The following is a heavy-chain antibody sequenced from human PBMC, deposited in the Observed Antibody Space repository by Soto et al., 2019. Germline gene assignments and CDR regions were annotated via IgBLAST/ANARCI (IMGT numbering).Heavy chain of an antibody. Sequence: PSETLSLTCTVSGGSISSYYWSWIRQPPGKGLEWIGYIYYSGSTNYNPSLKSRVTISVDTSKNQFSLKLSSVTAADTAVYYCARGYDFWSGPAIYGMDVWGQGTTVTVSS. J-gene: IGHJ6*02. CDR2: IYYSGST. CDR1: GGSISSYY. D-gene: IGHD3-3*01. V-gene: IGHV4-59*01. CDR3: ARGYDFWSGPAIYGMDV.